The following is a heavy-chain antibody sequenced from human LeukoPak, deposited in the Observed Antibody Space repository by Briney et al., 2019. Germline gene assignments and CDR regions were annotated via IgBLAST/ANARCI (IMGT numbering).Heavy chain of an antibody. Sequence: PSETLSLTCAVYGGSFSGYYWSWIRQPPGKGLEWIGEINHSGSTNYNPSLKSRVTISVDTSKNQFSLKLSSVTAADTAVYYCATDHRNLDAFDIWGQGTTVTVSS. J-gene: IGHJ3*02. CDR3: ATDHRNLDAFDI. V-gene: IGHV4-34*01. D-gene: IGHD1-14*01. CDR1: GGSFSGYY. CDR2: INHSGST.